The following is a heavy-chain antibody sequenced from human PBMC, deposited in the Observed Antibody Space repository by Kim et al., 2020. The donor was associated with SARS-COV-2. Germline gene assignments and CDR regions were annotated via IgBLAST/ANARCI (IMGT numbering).Heavy chain of an antibody. Sequence: ASVKVSCKASGYTFTSYYMHWVRQAPGQGLEWMGIINPSGGSTSYAQKFQGRVAMTRDTSTSTVYMELSSLRSEDTAVYYCARDGNGFGSYPYMHGMDVWGQGTTVTVSS. J-gene: IGHJ6*02. D-gene: IGHD3-10*01. V-gene: IGHV1-46*01. CDR3: ARDGNGFGSYPYMHGMDV. CDR2: INPSGGST. CDR1: GYTFTSYY.